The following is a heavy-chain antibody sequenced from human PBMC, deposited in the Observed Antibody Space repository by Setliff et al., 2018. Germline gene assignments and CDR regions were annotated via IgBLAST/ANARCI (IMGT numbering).Heavy chain of an antibody. D-gene: IGHD2-2*01. CDR2: INPKNGVT. CDR1: GYSLTNYY. V-gene: IGHV1-2*02. CDR3: ARDGASWLNWFDP. Sequence: ASVKVSCKTSGYSLTNYYMHWVRQVPGRGLEWMGSINPKNGVTKYAQAFQDRVTMTRDTSVTTAYMELSSLTYDDTAVYYCARDGASWLNWFDPWGQGTLVTVSS. J-gene: IGHJ5*02.